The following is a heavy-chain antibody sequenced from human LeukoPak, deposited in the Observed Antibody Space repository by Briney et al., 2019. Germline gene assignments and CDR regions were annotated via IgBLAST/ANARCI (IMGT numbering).Heavy chain of an antibody. Sequence: GGSLRLSSAASKFTFCHYGMHWGRQTPRKGLQRVAVIWLEGSKQYSADSCKGRSTTSKDNSNTKGNLQRNSLRANDTGVYSWPKDAQRRFDYSNSLEYWGQGALVSVSS. J-gene: IGHJ4*02. V-gene: IGHV3-33*06. CDR2: IWLEGSKQ. CDR3: PKDAQRRFDYSNSLEY. D-gene: IGHD4-11*01. CDR1: KFTFCHYG.